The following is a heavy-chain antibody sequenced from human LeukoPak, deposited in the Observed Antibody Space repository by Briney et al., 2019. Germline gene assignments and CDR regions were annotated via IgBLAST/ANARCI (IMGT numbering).Heavy chain of an antibody. Sequence: GGSLRLSCAASGFTFSSYAMHWVRQAPGKGLEWVAVISYDGSNKYYADSVKGRFTISRDNSKNTLYLQMNSLRAEDTAVYYCARPLVATIHSFDYWGQGTLVTVCS. CDR2: ISYDGSNK. V-gene: IGHV3-30-3*01. D-gene: IGHD5-12*01. J-gene: IGHJ4*02. CDR1: GFTFSSYA. CDR3: ARPLVATIHSFDY.